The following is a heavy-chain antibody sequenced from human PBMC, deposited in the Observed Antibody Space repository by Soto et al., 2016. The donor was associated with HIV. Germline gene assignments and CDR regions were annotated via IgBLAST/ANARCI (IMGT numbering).Heavy chain of an antibody. J-gene: IGHJ5*02. Sequence: EVQLLESGGGLVQPGGSLRLSCAASGFTFSSYAMSWVRQAPGKGLEWVSAISGSGGSTYYADSVKGRFTISRDNSKNTLYLQMNSLRAEDTAVYYCAKHLLSITMVRGENWFDPWGQGTLVTVSS. CDR3: AKHLLSITMVRGENWFDP. V-gene: IGHV3-23*01. CDR1: GFTFSSYA. CDR2: ISGSGGST. D-gene: IGHD3-10*01.